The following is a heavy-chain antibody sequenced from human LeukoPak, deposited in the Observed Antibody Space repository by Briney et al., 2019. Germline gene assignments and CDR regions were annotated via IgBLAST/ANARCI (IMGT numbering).Heavy chain of an antibody. J-gene: IGHJ5*02. CDR3: ARGTGGYRFDP. CDR2: VYNSGST. D-gene: IGHD1-1*01. V-gene: IGHV4-59*01. CDR1: GASMSNYH. Sequence: SETLSHTCTVSGASMSNYHWSWIRQPPGRGLEYIGYVYNSGSTFYNPSLKSRVTISADTSRKQFSLKLTSVTATDTAVYYCARGTGGYRFDPWGQGILVTVSS.